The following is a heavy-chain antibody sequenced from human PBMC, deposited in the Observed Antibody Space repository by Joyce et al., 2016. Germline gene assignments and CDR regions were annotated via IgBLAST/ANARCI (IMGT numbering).Heavy chain of an antibody. CDR1: GDTLSGYY. J-gene: IGHJ3*02. CDR3: ARGRRYFET. Sequence: VQLQEWGAGLLKPSATLSLTCAVYGDTLSGYYWSWVRQPPGKGLEWIGEINYSGTTNYNPSLKSRVSISLDKSRNQLFVNMRSVTAADTAVYYCARGRRYFETWGRGTMVTVSS. CDR2: INYSGTT. V-gene: IGHV4-34*01. D-gene: IGHD1-1*01.